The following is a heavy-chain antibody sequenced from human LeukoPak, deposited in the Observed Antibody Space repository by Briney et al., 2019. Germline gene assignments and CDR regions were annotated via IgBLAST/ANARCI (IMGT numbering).Heavy chain of an antibody. D-gene: IGHD3-10*01. CDR1: GFTFSSYG. CDR2: ISSDESDK. V-gene: IGHV3-30*18. J-gene: IGHJ4*02. Sequence: GGSLRLSCAASGFTFSSYGIHWVRQAPGKGLEWVAVISSDESDKYYVDSVKGRFTISRDNTKNTLYLQMNSLRAEDTAVYYCAKGDSGSYYKALDYWGQGTLVTVSS. CDR3: AKGDSGSYYKALDY.